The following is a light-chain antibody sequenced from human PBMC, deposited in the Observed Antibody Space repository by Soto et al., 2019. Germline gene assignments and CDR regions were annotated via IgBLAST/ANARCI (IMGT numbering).Light chain of an antibody. V-gene: IGLV2-23*02. CDR2: EVS. Sequence: QSALTQPASVSGSPGQSITISCTGTSSDVGSYNLVSWYQQHPGKAPKLMIYEVSKRPSGVSNRFSGYKSGNTASLTIYGLQAEDEADYYCCSYAGSSTHVVFGGGTKVTVL. J-gene: IGLJ2*01. CDR3: CSYAGSSTHVV. CDR1: SSDVGSYNL.